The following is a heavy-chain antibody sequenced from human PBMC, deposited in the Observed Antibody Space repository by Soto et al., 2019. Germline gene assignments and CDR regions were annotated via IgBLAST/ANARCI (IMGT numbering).Heavy chain of an antibody. CDR3: ARGGQPVTTEDWGVYYYGMEV. D-gene: IGHD4-17*01. J-gene: IGHJ6*02. Sequence: ASVKVSCKASGYTFTSYDINWVRQATGQGLEWMGWMNPNSGNTGYAQKFQGRVTMTRNTSISTAYMELSSLRSEDTAVYYCARGGQPVTTEDWGVYYYGMEVWGQGPTVTVPS. CDR2: MNPNSGNT. CDR1: GYTFTSYD. V-gene: IGHV1-8*01.